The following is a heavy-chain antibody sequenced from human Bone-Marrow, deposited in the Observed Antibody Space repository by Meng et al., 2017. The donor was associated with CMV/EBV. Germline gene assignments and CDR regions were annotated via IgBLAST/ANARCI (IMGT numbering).Heavy chain of an antibody. CDR2: IIPILGIA. V-gene: IGHV1-69*02. J-gene: IGHJ4*02. CDR3: ATYGSRWLFLEY. CDR1: GGTFSTYT. D-gene: IGHD3-22*01. Sequence: SVKVSCKVSGGTFSTYTISWVRQAPGQGLEWMGRIIPILGIANYAQTFPGRVTFTADKSTSTVHMELSSLRSADTAVYYCATYGSRWLFLEYWGQGTLVTVSS.